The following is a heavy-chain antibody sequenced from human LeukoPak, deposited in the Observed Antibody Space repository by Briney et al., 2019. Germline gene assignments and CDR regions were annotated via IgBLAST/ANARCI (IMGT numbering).Heavy chain of an antibody. CDR3: ARSMVRGRYFDY. J-gene: IGHJ4*02. V-gene: IGHV4-59*08. D-gene: IGHD3-10*01. CDR2: IYYSGST. Sequence: PSETLSLTCTVSGGSISSYYWSWIRQPPGKGLEWIGYIYYSGSTNYDPSLKSRVTISVDTSKNQFSLKLSSVTAADTAVYYCARSMVRGRYFDYWGQGTLVTVSS. CDR1: GGSISSYY.